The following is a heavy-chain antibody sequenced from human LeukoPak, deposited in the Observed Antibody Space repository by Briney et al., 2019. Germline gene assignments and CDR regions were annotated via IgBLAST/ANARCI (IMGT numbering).Heavy chain of an antibody. J-gene: IGHJ4*02. V-gene: IGHV3-23*01. Sequence: GGSLRLSCAASGFTFSSYAMSWVRQAPGKGLEWVSAISGSGGSTYYADSVKGRFTFSRDNSKNTLYLQMNSLRAEDTAVYYCARDLSSRYYDSSGYSFGGWGQGTLVTVSS. CDR1: GFTFSSYA. CDR2: ISGSGGST. CDR3: ARDLSSRYYDSSGYSFGG. D-gene: IGHD3-22*01.